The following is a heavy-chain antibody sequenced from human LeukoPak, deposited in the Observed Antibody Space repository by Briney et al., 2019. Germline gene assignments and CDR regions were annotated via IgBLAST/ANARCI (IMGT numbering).Heavy chain of an antibody. CDR1: GFTFSSYA. D-gene: IGHD3-3*01. J-gene: IGHJ5*02. Sequence: GGSLRLSCAASGFTFSSYAMHWVRQAPGKGLEWVAVISYDGSNKYYADSVKGQFTISRDNSKNMLYLEMNSLRAEDTAVYYCARAPRLYFDFWSGYLNWFDPWGQGTLVTVSS. V-gene: IGHV3-30-3*01. CDR3: ARAPRLYFDFWSGYLNWFDP. CDR2: ISYDGSNK.